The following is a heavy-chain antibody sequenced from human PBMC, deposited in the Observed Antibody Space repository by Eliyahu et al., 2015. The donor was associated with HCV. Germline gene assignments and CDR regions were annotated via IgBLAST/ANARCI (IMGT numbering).Heavy chain of an antibody. CDR3: ASMWVGCSSTSCKGPYYYYGMDV. CDR2: IIPIFGTA. Sequence: QVQLVQSGAEVKKPGSSVKVSCKASGGTFSSYAXSWVRQAPGQGLEWMGGIIPIFGTANYAQKFQGRVTITADESTSTAYMELSSLRSEDTAVYYCASMWVGCSSTSCKGPYYYYGMDVWGQGTTVTVSS. V-gene: IGHV1-69*01. J-gene: IGHJ6*02. CDR1: GGTFSSYA. D-gene: IGHD2-2*01.